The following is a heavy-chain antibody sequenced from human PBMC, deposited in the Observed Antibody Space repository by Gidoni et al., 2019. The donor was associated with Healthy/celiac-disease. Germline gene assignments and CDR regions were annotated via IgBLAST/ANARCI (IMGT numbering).Heavy chain of an antibody. V-gene: IGHV4-34*01. D-gene: IGHD1-26*01. CDR3: ARVVGATKITDY. CDR2: INHSAST. CDR1: GGSFSVHY. Sequence: QVQLQQWGAGLLKPSETLSLTCAADGGSFSVHYGSWIRQPPGKGLVWIGEINHSASTNYNPSLKSRVTISVDTSKNQFSLKLSSVTAADTAVYYCARVVGATKITDYWGQGTLVTVSS. J-gene: IGHJ4*02.